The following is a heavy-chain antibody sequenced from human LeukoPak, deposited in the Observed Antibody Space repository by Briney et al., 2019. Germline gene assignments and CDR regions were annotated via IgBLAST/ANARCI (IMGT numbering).Heavy chain of an antibody. V-gene: IGHV3-23*01. J-gene: IGHJ1*01. CDR2: ISGSGGST. D-gene: IGHD6-19*01. CDR1: GFTFSSYA. CDR3: ATAEPSSGWYNFPKYFQH. Sequence: PGGSLRLSCAASGFTFSSYAMSRVRQAPGKGLEWVSAISGSGGSTYYADSVKGRFTISRDNSKNTLYLQMNSLRAEDTAVYYCATAEPSSGWYNFPKYFQHWGQGTLVTVSS.